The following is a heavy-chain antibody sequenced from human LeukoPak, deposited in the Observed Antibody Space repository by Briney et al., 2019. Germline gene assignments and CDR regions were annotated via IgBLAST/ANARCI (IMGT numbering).Heavy chain of an antibody. J-gene: IGHJ4*02. V-gene: IGHV4-34*01. D-gene: IGHD6-13*01. CDR3: ARIRIAAAGVDY. CDR2: INHSGST. CDR1: GGSFSGYY. Sequence: SETLSLTCAVYGGSFSGYYWSWIRQPPGKGLEWIGEINHSGSTNYNPSLKSRVTISVDTSKNQFSLKLSSVTAADTAVYYCARIRIAAAGVDYWGQGTLVTVPS.